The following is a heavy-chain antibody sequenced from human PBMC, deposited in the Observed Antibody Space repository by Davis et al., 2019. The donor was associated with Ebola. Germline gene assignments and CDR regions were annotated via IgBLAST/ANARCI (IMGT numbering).Heavy chain of an antibody. Sequence: PGGSLRLSCAASGFTFSNAWMNWVRQAPGKGLEWVSSISSSSSYIYYADSVKGRFTISRDNAKNSLYLQMNSLRAEDTAVYYCARSSIAARPGYYYGMDVWGQGTTVTVSS. V-gene: IGHV3-21*01. CDR1: GFTFSNAW. CDR3: ARSSIAARPGYYYGMDV. CDR2: ISSSSSYI. D-gene: IGHD6-6*01. J-gene: IGHJ6*02.